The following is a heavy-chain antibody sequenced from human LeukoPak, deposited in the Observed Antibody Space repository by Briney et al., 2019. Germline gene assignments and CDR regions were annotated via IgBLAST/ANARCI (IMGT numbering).Heavy chain of an antibody. D-gene: IGHD4-17*01. J-gene: IGHJ4*02. CDR3: ARDYGDYDY. V-gene: IGHV3-48*01. CDR2: ISSSSRSI. CDR1: GFTFSSSA. Sequence: SGGSLRLSCAASGFTFSSSAMSWVRQAPGKGLEWVSYISSSSRSIYYADSVKGRFTISRDNPKNSLYLQMNSLRGEDTAMYYCARDYGDYDYWGQGTLVTVSS.